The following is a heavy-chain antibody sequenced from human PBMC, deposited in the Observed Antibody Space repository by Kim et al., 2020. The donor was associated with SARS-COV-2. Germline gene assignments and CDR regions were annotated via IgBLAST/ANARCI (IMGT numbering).Heavy chain of an antibody. CDR1: GGSISSSGYY. CDR2: VYYTGNT. Sequence: SETLSLTCIVSGGSISSSGYYWDWIRQPPGKGLEWIGSVYYTGNTYYNPSLKSRVTISVDTSKNQFSLKLSSVTAADTAVYYCARHFRGNYIRFLGLFQLDHWGQGILVTVSS. D-gene: IGHD3-3*01. J-gene: IGHJ4*02. CDR3: ARHFRGNYIRFLGLFQLDH. V-gene: IGHV4-39*01.